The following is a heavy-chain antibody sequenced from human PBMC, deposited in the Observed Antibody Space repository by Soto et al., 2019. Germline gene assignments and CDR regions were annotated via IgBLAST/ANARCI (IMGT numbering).Heavy chain of an antibody. CDR2: ISSSSSYT. J-gene: IGHJ6*02. D-gene: IGHD6-13*01. Sequence: QVQLVESGGGLVKPGGSLRLSCAASGFTFSNYYMSWIRQAPGKGLEWVSYISSSSSYTNYADSVKGRFTISRDNAKNSLYLQMNSLRAEDTAVYYCARGYSSSWYVTYYYGMDVWGQGTTVTVSS. CDR1: GFTFSNYY. CDR3: ARGYSSSWYVTYYYGMDV. V-gene: IGHV3-11*05.